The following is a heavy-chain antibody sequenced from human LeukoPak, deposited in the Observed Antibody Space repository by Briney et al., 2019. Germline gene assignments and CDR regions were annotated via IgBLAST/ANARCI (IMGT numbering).Heavy chain of an antibody. J-gene: IGHJ5*02. Sequence: GGSLRLSCSASGFSFSNYAMSWVRQAPGKGLQWVAVICSRDNSIYYAESVKGRFTVSRDNSRNTLYLQMDSLRADDTATYYCAREGRWVGWFDLWGQGTLLAVSS. D-gene: IGHD1-26*01. CDR2: ICSRDNSI. CDR3: AREGRWVGWFDL. V-gene: IGHV3-23*03. CDR1: GFSFSNYA.